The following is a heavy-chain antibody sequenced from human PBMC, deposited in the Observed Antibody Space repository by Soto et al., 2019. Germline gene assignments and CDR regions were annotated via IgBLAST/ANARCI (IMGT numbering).Heavy chain of an antibody. V-gene: IGHV4-59*01. Sequence: SETLSLTCTVSGGSISSYYWSWIRQPPGKGLEWIGYIYSSGSTNYNPSLKSRVTISVDTSKNQFSLKLSSVTAADTAVYYCARIRAPYYFDYWGQGTLVTVSS. CDR2: IYSSGST. CDR1: GGSISSYY. CDR3: ARIRAPYYFDY. J-gene: IGHJ4*02.